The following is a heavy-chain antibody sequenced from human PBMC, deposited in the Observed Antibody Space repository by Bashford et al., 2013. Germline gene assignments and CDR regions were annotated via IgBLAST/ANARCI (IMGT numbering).Heavy chain of an antibody. V-gene: IGHV1-18*04. CDR2: ISAYNGNT. CDR1: GYTFTSYY. J-gene: IGHJ4*02. CDR3: AREGTLVMATIAYYFDY. D-gene: IGHD5-24*01. Sequence: ASVKVSCKASGYTFTSYYMHWVRQAPGQGLEWMGWISAYNGNTNYAQKLQGRVTMTTDTSTSTAYMELRSLRSDDTAVYYCAREGTLVMATIAYYFDYWGQGTLVTVSS.